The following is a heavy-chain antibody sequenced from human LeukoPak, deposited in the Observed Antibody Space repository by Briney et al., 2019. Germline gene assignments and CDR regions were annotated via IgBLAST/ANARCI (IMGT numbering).Heavy chain of an antibody. Sequence: PSETLSLTCTVSGGSISSYYWSWIRQPPGKGLEWIGYIYYSGSTNYNPSLKSRVTISVDTSKNQLSLKLSSVTAADMAVYYCARGVGATGIHLFDYWGQGTLVTVSS. J-gene: IGHJ4*02. V-gene: IGHV4-59*01. CDR3: ARGVGATGIHLFDY. CDR1: GGSISSYY. D-gene: IGHD1-26*01. CDR2: IYYSGST.